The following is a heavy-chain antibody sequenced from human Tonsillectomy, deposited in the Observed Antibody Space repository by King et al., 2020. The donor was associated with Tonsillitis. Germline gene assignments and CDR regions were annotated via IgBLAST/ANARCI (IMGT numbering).Heavy chain of an antibody. CDR1: GGSISSSSYY. V-gene: IGHV4-39*01. D-gene: IGHD3-10*01. Sequence: QLQESGPGLVKPSENLSLTCTVSGGSISSSSYYWGWIRRPPGKGLEWIGSIYYSGSTYYNPSLKSRVTISVDTSKNQFSLKLSSVTAADTAVYYCARTLRSSLGGDYWGQGTLVTVSS. CDR2: IYYSGST. J-gene: IGHJ4*02. CDR3: ARTLRSSLGGDY.